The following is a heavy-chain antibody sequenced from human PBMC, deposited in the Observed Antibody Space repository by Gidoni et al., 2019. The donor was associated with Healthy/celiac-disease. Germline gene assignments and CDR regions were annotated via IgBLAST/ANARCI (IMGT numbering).Heavy chain of an antibody. CDR1: GGSISSSSYY. J-gene: IGHJ4*02. CDR3: ARQIVGTGCQLDY. D-gene: IGHD3-9*01. CDR2: IYYSGST. V-gene: IGHV4-39*01. Sequence: QLQLQESGPGLVKSSETLSLTCTVSGGSISSSSYYWGWIRQPPGKGLEWIGSIYYSGSTYYNPSLKSRVTISVDTSKNQFSLKLSSVTAADTAVYYCARQIVGTGCQLDYWGQGTLVTVSS.